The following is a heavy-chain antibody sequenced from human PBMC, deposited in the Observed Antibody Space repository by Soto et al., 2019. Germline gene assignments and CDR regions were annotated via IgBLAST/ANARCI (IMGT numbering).Heavy chain of an antibody. Sequence: GESLKISCRGSGYDFNTNWFGWVRQLPGRGLEWVGIMYPGDSDTRYNPSLQGHVTLSVDVTASTAFLQWRSLETSDTGMYFCARLTRDCNKTSCYYADHWGQGTKVTVSS. V-gene: IGHV5-51*01. J-gene: IGHJ4*02. CDR2: MYPGDSDT. D-gene: IGHD3-3*01. CDR1: GYDFNTNW. CDR3: ARLTRDCNKTSCYYADH.